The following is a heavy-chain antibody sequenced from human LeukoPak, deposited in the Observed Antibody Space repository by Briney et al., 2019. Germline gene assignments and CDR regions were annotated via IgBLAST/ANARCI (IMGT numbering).Heavy chain of an antibody. CDR1: GFTFSSYS. V-gene: IGHV3-21*01. Sequence: GGSLRLSCAASGFTFSSYSMNWVRQAPGRGLEWVSSIGSSSSYIYYADSVKGRFTISRDNAKNSLYLQMNSLRAEDTAVYYCARDTGYYYGSGSYSNDYWGQGTLVTVSS. D-gene: IGHD3-10*01. J-gene: IGHJ4*02. CDR2: IGSSSSYI. CDR3: ARDTGYYYGSGSYSNDY.